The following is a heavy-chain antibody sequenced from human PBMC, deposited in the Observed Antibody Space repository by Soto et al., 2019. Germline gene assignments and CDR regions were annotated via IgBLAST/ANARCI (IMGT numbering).Heavy chain of an antibody. V-gene: IGHV4-39*01. D-gene: IGHD3-22*01. CDR2: IYYSGST. CDR1: GGSISSSSYY. CDR3: ARAPYYYDSSGYLLLDY. Sequence: SETLSLTCTVSGGSISSSSYYWGWIRQPPGKGLEWIGSIYYSGSTYYNPSLKSRVTISVDTSKNQFSLKLSSVTAADTAVYYCARAPYYYDSSGYLLLDYWGQGTLVTVSS. J-gene: IGHJ4*02.